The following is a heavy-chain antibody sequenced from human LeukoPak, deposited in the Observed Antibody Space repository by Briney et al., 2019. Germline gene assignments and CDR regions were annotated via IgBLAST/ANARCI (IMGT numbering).Heavy chain of an antibody. CDR2: IYYSGTT. D-gene: IGHD3-16*01. CDR1: GGSISGGGYY. Sequence: SETLSLTCTVSGGSISGGGYYWSWIRQHPGKGLEWIGNIYYSGTTYYNPSLKSRVTISVDTSKNQFSLKLSSVTAADTAVFYCARVGVVFDYWGQGTLVTVSS. CDR3: ARVGVVFDY. V-gene: IGHV4-31*03. J-gene: IGHJ4*02.